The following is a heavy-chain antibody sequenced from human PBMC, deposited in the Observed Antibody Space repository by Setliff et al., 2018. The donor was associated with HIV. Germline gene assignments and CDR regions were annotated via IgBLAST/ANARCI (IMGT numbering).Heavy chain of an antibody. CDR1: GYSISSGYY. D-gene: IGHD3-3*01. V-gene: IGHV4-38-2*02. CDR2: IYHSGST. CDR3: ARPLSESYNFWGDAFAI. J-gene: IGHJ3*02. Sequence: PSETLSLTCTVSGYSISSGYYWGWIRQPPGKGLEWIGSIYHSGSTYYNPSLKSRVTISVDTSKNQFSLKLSSVTAADTAVYYCARPLSESYNFWGDAFAIWGQGTMVTVSS.